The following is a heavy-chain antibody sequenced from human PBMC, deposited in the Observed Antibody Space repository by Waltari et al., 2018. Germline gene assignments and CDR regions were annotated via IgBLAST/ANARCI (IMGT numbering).Heavy chain of an antibody. CDR1: GGTFSSYA. D-gene: IGHD6-19*01. Sequence: QVQLVQSGAEVKKPGSSVKVSCKASGGTFSSYAISWVRQAPGQGLEWMGSIIPSFGTANYAQKFQGRVTITADKSTSTAYMELSSLRSEDTAVYYCARDVIAVAGAGKWGQGTLVTVSS. J-gene: IGHJ4*02. V-gene: IGHV1-69*08. CDR3: ARDVIAVAGAGK. CDR2: IIPSFGTA.